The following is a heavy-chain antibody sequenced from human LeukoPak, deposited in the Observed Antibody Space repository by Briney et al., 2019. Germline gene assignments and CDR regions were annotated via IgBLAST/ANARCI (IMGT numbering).Heavy chain of an antibody. CDR1: GFTFGSHA. J-gene: IGHJ4*02. D-gene: IGHD6-13*01. CDR2: ISGGGSNT. CDR3: ATGLYSSSWSVNY. V-gene: IGHV3-23*01. Sequence: GGSLRLSCAGSGFTFGSHAMNWVRQAPGKGLEWFSSISGGGSNTYYADSVKGRFTISRDNSKNTLYLQMSSLRAEDTAIYYCATGLYSSSWSVNYWGQGTLVTVSS.